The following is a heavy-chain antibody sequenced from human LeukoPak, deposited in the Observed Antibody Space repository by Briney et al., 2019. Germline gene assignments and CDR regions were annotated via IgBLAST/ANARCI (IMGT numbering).Heavy chain of an antibody. V-gene: IGHV3-23*01. D-gene: IGHD4-11*01. CDR1: GFTFSNYA. Sequence: GGSLRLSCAASGFTFSNYAMSWVRQAPGKGLEWVSSMSGSGDYTYHADSVKGRLTISRDNSENKLYLQANSLRAEDTAVYYCGKGLNRDYSGVGDYWGQGTLVTVSS. CDR2: MSGSGDYT. J-gene: IGHJ4*02. CDR3: GKGLNRDYSGVGDY.